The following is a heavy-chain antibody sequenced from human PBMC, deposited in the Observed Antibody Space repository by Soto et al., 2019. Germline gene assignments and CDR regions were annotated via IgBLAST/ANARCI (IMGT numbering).Heavy chain of an antibody. Sequence: SETLSLTCTVSGGSITSYYWSWIRQPPGKGLEWIGYIFYSGITSYNPSLKSRVNISVDTSKNQFPLKLSSVTAADTAVYYCARDKEPLGYCISTICYDGPYYYYGMDVWGQGTTVTVSS. CDR1: GGSITSYY. D-gene: IGHD2-2*01. V-gene: IGHV4-59*12. CDR2: IFYSGIT. CDR3: ARDKEPLGYCISTICYDGPYYYYGMDV. J-gene: IGHJ6*02.